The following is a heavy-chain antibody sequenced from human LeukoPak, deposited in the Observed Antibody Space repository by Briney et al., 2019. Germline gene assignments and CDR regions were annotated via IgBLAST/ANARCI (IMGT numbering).Heavy chain of an antibody. D-gene: IGHD1-26*01. Sequence: GGSLRLPCAASGFTFTGHYMNWVRQAPGKGLEWVSFVSISSGTIYYADSVKGRFSISRDNAKSSLDLQMNSLRAEDTAVYYCAKDRSIVGASYYFDYWGQGTLVTVSS. CDR2: VSISSGTI. CDR1: GFTFTGHY. J-gene: IGHJ4*02. CDR3: AKDRSIVGASYYFDY. V-gene: IGHV3-48*04.